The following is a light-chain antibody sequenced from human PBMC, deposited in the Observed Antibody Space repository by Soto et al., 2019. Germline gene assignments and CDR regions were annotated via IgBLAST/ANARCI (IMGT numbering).Light chain of an antibody. Sequence: QSALTQPASVSGSPGQSITISCTGTSSDVGGYNYVSWYQQHTGKAPKLMIYEVSNRPSGVSNRFSGSKSGNTASLTISGLQAEDEADYYCSSYTSSSTYVCGTGTKLTVL. V-gene: IGLV2-14*01. CDR2: EVS. J-gene: IGLJ1*01. CDR1: SSDVGGYNY. CDR3: SSYTSSSTYV.